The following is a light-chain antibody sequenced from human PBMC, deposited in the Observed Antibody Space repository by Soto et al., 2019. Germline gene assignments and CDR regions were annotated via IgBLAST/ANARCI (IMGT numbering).Light chain of an antibody. V-gene: IGKV3-20*01. CDR1: QSVSSSY. CDR3: QQYGSSPIFN. CDR2: GAS. Sequence: ESVLTQSPGTLSLSPGERATLSCRASQSVSSSYLAWYQQKPGQAPRLLIYGASGRATGIPDRFSGSGCGTDFTRTISRLESEDFAVYYCQQYGSSPIFNFGPGTKVDIK. J-gene: IGKJ3*01.